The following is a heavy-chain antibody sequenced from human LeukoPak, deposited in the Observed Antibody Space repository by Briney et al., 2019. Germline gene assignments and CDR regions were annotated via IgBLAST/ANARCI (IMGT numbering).Heavy chain of an antibody. CDR1: GFTFSSYS. J-gene: IGHJ3*02. CDR3: ARVITGYSSGWTPSDTFDI. Sequence: GESLRLSCAASGFTFSSYSMNWVRQAPGKGLEWVANIKQDGSEKYYVDSVKGRFTISRDNTKNSLYLQMNSLRAEDTAVYYCARVITGYSSGWTPSDTFDIWGQGTMVTVSS. D-gene: IGHD6-19*01. CDR2: IKQDGSEK. V-gene: IGHV3-7*01.